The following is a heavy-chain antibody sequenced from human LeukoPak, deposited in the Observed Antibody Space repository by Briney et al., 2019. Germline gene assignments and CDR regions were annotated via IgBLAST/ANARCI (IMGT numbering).Heavy chain of an antibody. CDR2: ISGSGDST. CDR1: GFTFSSYA. Sequence: GGSLRLSCAASGFTFSSYAMNWVRQAPGKGLEWVSGISGSGDSTYYADSVKGRFTISRDNSKNTLYLQMDSLTAEDTAVYYCARRHFDAFDIWGQGTVVTVSS. CDR3: ARRHFDAFDI. J-gene: IGHJ3*02. V-gene: IGHV3-23*01.